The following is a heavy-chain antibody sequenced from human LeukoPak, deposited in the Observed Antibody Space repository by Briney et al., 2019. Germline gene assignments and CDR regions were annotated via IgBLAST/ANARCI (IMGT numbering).Heavy chain of an antibody. CDR2: IDKHGRWK. CDR1: GFTFSTSW. D-gene: IGHD1-26*01. V-gene: IGHV3-7*01. Sequence: GGSLRLSCVASGFTFSTSWVTWVRQAPGKGLGGVANIDKHGRWKYYGGSVEGRFAISRDYASNSVFLQMDSLRAEDTSVYYCARGAGWGYYDLWGQGTPVTVSS. CDR3: ARGAGWGYYDL. J-gene: IGHJ4*02.